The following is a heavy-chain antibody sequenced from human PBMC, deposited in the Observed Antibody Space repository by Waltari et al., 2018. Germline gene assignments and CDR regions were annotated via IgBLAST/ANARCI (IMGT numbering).Heavy chain of an antibody. CDR2: IYSGGTT. CDR1: GVTVSRKS. J-gene: IGHJ4*02. D-gene: IGHD5-12*01. CDR3: AKGGIGYNYDY. V-gene: IGHV3-53*02. Sequence: VLRGETGGGLIQPGVCLSRCCAAPGVTVSRKSVVWVRQGPGKGLEWVSVIYSGGTTDYADSVKGRFTISRDNSKNTVYLQMNSLRGEDTAVYYCAKGGIGYNYDYWGQGTLVTVSS.